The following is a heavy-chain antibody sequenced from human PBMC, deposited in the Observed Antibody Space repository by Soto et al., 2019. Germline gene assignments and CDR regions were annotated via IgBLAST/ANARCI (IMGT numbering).Heavy chain of an antibody. CDR2: IIPIFGTA. Sequence: SVKVSCKASGGTFSSYAISWVRQAPGQGLEWMGGIIPIFGTANYAQKFQGRVTITADESTSTAYMELSSLRSEDTAVYYCARVVPSPDYGDYVGYYYYYGMDVWGQGTTVTVSS. J-gene: IGHJ6*02. V-gene: IGHV1-69*13. D-gene: IGHD4-17*01. CDR1: GGTFSSYA. CDR3: ARVVPSPDYGDYVGYYYYYGMDV.